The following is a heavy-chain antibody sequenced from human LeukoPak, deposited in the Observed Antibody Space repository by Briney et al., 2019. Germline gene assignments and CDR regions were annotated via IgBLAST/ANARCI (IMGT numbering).Heavy chain of an antibody. V-gene: IGHV4-30-4*08. D-gene: IGHD3-9*01. CDR2: IYYSGST. J-gene: IGHJ5*01. CDR1: GGSISSGDYY. CDR3: ARSPAYYDILTGYYPKNWFDS. Sequence: PSETLSLTCTVSGGSISSGDYYWSWIRQPPGKGLEWIGYIYYSGSTYYDPSLKSRVTISVDTSKNQFSLKLSSVTAADTAVYYCARSPAYYDILTGYYPKNWFDSWGQGTLVTVSS.